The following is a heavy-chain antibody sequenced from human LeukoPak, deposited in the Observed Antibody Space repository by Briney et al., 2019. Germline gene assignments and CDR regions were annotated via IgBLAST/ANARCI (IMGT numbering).Heavy chain of an antibody. Sequence: GGSLRLSCAASGFTFSSYAMSWVRQAPGKGLEWVSYISSSGSTIYYADSVKGRFTISRDNAKNSLYLQMNSLRAEDTAVYYCARDYERCSGGSCYSMFDPWGQGTLVTVSS. CDR2: ISSSGSTI. D-gene: IGHD2-15*01. J-gene: IGHJ5*02. CDR1: GFTFSSYA. V-gene: IGHV3-48*04. CDR3: ARDYERCSGGSCYSMFDP.